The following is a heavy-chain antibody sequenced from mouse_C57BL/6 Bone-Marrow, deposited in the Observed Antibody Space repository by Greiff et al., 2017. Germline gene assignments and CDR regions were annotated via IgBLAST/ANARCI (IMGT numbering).Heavy chain of an antibody. V-gene: IGHV5-4*01. D-gene: IGHD1-1*01. CDR2: ISDGGSYT. CDR1: GFTFSSYA. Sequence: EVKVVESGGGLVKPGGSLKLSCAASGFTFSSYAMSWVRQTPEKRLEWVATISDGGSYTYYPANVKGRFTISRDNAKDNLYLQMSHLKSEDTAMYYCARDYFYYFDDWGQGTTLTVSS. CDR3: ARDYFYYFDD. J-gene: IGHJ2*01.